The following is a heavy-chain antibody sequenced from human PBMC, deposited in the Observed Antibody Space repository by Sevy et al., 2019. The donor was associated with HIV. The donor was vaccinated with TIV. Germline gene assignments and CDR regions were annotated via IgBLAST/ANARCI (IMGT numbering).Heavy chain of an antibody. D-gene: IGHD1-26*01. CDR2: RSYEGTET. Sequence: GVSLRLSCAASGFAFSTHAMHWVRQAPGKGLEWVAVRSYEGTETFYAASVEGRFTISRDNSKNMLSLQINSLRPEATAVYYCARDGGYSVKWYPLYWGHGTLVTVSS. V-gene: IGHV3-30-3*01. J-gene: IGHJ4*01. CDR3: ARDGGYSVKWYPLY. CDR1: GFAFSTHA.